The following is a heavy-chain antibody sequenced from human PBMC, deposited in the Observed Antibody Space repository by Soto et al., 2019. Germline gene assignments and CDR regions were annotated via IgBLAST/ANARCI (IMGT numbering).Heavy chain of an antibody. D-gene: IGHD1-1*01. V-gene: IGHV1-69*02. CDR3: ARSGVAAPGTVGN. J-gene: IGHJ4*02. Sequence: QVQLVQSGAEVKKPGSSVKVSCRASGGTFNSYTINWVRQAPGHGPEWLGRIIPVLGVANYAQRFQGRVTITADTSTSTVYMDLTSLRSEDTAVYYCARSGVAAPGTVGNGGQGTLVTVSS. CDR1: GGTFNSYT. CDR2: IIPVLGVA.